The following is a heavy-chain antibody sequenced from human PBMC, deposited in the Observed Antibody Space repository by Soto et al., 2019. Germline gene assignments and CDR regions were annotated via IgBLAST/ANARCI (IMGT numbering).Heavy chain of an antibody. Sequence: GESLKISCKGSGYSFTSYWISWVRQMPGKGLEWMGRIDPSDSYTNYSPSFQGHVTISADKSISTAYLQWSSLKASDTAMYYCARQEGYYDSSGYYYGYYGMDVWGQGTTVTVSS. V-gene: IGHV5-10-1*01. CDR1: GYSFTSYW. D-gene: IGHD3-22*01. CDR2: IDPSDSYT. CDR3: ARQEGYYDSSGYYYGYYGMDV. J-gene: IGHJ6*02.